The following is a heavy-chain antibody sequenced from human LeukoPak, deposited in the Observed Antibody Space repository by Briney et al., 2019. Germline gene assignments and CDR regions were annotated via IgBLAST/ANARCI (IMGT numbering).Heavy chain of an antibody. Sequence: SETLSLTCTVSGGSISSYYWSWIRQPPGKGLEWIGYIYYSGSTNYNPSLKSRVTISVDTSTNQFSLKLSSVTAADTAVYYCAREIAAAGTFYYYYMDVWGKGTTVTVSS. CDR3: AREIAAAGTFYYYYMDV. CDR1: GGSISSYY. V-gene: IGHV4-59*01. J-gene: IGHJ6*03. D-gene: IGHD6-13*01. CDR2: IYYSGST.